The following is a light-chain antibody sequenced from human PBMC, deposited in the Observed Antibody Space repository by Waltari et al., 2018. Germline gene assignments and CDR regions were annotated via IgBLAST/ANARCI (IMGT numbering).Light chain of an antibody. J-gene: IGLJ3*02. CDR3: CAYAGSYILL. CDR2: DVS. V-gene: IGLV2-11*01. CDR1: RSVIGGHID. Sequence: QSPLTHTRPVSGSPVQPVTISCTVTRSVIGGHIDASWYQQHPGKAPKVMIYDVSKRPSGVPDRFSGSKSDSTASLTISGLQADDEADYYCCAYAGSYILLFGGGTKLTVL.